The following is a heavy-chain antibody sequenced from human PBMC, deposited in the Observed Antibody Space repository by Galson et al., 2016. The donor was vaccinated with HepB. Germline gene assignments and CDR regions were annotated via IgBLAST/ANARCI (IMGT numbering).Heavy chain of an antibody. CDR1: GGTFSSYA. J-gene: IGHJ6*02. D-gene: IGHD6-25*01. V-gene: IGHV1-69*13. Sequence: SVKVSCKASGGTFSSYAISWVRQAPGQGLEWMGGIIPIFGTANYAQKVQGRVTMTADESTSTAYMELSSLRSEDTAVYYCATKNGIATGFYQYGMDVWGQGTTVTVSS. CDR2: IIPIFGTA. CDR3: ATKNGIATGFYQYGMDV.